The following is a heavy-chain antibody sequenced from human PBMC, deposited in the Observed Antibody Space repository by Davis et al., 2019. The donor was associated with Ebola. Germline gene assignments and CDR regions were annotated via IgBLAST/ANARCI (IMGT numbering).Heavy chain of an antibody. J-gene: IGHJ4*02. Sequence: GGSLRLSCAASGFSFSTYGMYWVRQAPGMGLEWVAVISYDGSNKYYADSVEGRFTLSRDNSKNTLSLQMNSLRAEDTAVYYCARAHLAYDILTGYFDYWGQGTLVTVSS. CDR3: ARAHLAYDILTGYFDY. CDR2: ISYDGSNK. CDR1: GFSFSTYG. V-gene: IGHV3-30*03. D-gene: IGHD3-9*01.